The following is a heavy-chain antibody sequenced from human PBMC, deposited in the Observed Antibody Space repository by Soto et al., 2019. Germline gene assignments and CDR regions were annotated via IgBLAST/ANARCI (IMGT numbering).Heavy chain of an antibody. J-gene: IGHJ4*02. CDR1: GFTSSSYG. Sequence: PGGSLRLSCAASGFTSSSYGMHWARQAPGKGLEWVAVISYDGSNKYYADSVKGRFTISRDNSKNTLYLQMNSLRAEDTAVYYCAASTIFGVVPFGYWGQGTLVTISS. V-gene: IGHV3-30*03. D-gene: IGHD3-3*01. CDR2: ISYDGSNK. CDR3: AASTIFGVVPFGY.